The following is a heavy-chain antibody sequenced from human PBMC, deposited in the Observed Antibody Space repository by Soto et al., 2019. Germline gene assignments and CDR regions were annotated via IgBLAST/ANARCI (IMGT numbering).Heavy chain of an antibody. CDR3: ASRIPTWSLS. D-gene: IGHD2-21*01. J-gene: IGHJ5*02. CDR2: MYYSGST. Sequence: PSETLSLTCTVSGGSLSSNTYWSWIRQPPGKGLEWIASMYYSGSTSYNPSLRSRVTISVDTSKNQFSLKLTSVTAADTAMYYCASRIPTWSLSWGQGALVTVSS. V-gene: IGHV4-39*01. CDR1: GGSLSSNTY.